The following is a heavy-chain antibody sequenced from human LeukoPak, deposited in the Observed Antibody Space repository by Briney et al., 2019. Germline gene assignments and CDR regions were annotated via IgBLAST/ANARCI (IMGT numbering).Heavy chain of an antibody. D-gene: IGHD2-15*01. J-gene: IGHJ4*02. CDR3: ARGRPRRVGYCSGGSCYPLDY. CDR1: GGSISSGAYY. V-gene: IGHV4-30-4*01. Sequence: PSQTLSLTCTVSGGSISSGAYYWSWIRQRPGKGLEWIGYIYYSGSTYYNPSLKSRVTISVDTSKNQFSLKLSSVTAADTAVYYCARGRPRRVGYCSGGSCYPLDYWGQGTLVTVSS. CDR2: IYYSGST.